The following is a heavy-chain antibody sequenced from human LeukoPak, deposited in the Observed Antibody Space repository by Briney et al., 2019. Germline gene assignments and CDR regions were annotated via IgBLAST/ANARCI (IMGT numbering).Heavy chain of an antibody. CDR3: ARQEYSYASDFDY. J-gene: IGHJ4*02. D-gene: IGHD3-16*01. CDR2: ISPADSDT. Sequence: GESLQTSCKGSGCSFTNYWIGWVRQMPGKGLEWMGIISPADSDTRYSPSFQGQVTISADKSISTAYLQWSSLKASDTAMYYCARQEYSYASDFDYWGQGTLVTVSS. V-gene: IGHV5-51*01. CDR1: GCSFTNYW.